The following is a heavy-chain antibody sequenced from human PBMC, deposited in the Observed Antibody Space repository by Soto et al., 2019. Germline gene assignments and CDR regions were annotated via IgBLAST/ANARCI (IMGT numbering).Heavy chain of an antibody. Sequence: SETLSHTCAVYGGSFSGYYWSWIRQPPGKGLEWIGEINHSGSTNYNPSLKSRVTISVDTSKNQFSLKLSSVTAADTAVYYCARGTVVVPAAIWGQGTTVTVSS. CDR2: INHSGST. J-gene: IGHJ6*02. CDR3: ARGTVVVPAAI. CDR1: GGSFSGYY. V-gene: IGHV4-34*01. D-gene: IGHD2-2*01.